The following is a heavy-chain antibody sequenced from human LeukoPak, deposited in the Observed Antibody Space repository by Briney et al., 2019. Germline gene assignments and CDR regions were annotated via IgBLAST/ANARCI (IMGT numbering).Heavy chain of an antibody. CDR1: GGSISSSSYY. CDR3: ARASSWPFDY. V-gene: IGHV4-39*01. D-gene: IGHD6-13*01. J-gene: IGHJ4*02. CDR2: IYYSGST. Sequence: SETLSLTCTVSGGSISSSSYYWGWIRQPPGKGLEWIGSIYYSGSTYYNPSLKSRVTISVDTSKNQFSLKLSSVTAADTAVYYCARASSWPFDYWGPGILVTVSS.